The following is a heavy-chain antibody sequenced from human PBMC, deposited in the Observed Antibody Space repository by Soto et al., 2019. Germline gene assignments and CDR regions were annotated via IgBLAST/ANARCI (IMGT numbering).Heavy chain of an antibody. V-gene: IGHV3-33*01. CDR1: GFTFSSYG. Sequence: QVQLVESGGGVVQPGRSLRLSCAASGFTFSSYGMHWVRQAPGKGLEWVAVIWYDGSNKYYADSVKGRFTISRDNSKNTLYLQMNSLRAEDTAVYYCARDSFYYGSGSYHKNYYDYYYYMDVWGKGTTVTVSS. J-gene: IGHJ6*03. D-gene: IGHD3-10*01. CDR2: IWYDGSNK. CDR3: ARDSFYYGSGSYHKNYYDYYYYMDV.